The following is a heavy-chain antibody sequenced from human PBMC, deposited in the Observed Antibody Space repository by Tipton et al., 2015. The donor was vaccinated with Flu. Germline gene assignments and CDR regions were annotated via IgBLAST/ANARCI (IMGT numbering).Heavy chain of an antibody. D-gene: IGHD4-23*01. CDR3: AKGDDYGGWQVDY. J-gene: IGHJ4*02. CDR2: MNPNSGNT. V-gene: IGHV1-8*01. Sequence: VQLVQSGAEVKKPGASVKVSCKASGYTFTDYDIHWVRQATGQGPEWMGWMNPNSGNTGYAQKFQGRFAMTRNTSITTAYMELSSLRSEDTAVYYCAKGDDYGGWQVDYWGQGTRVTVSS. CDR1: GYTFTDYD.